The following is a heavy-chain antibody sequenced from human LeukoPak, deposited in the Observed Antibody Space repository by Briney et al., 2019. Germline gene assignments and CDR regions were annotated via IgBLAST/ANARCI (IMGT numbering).Heavy chain of an antibody. J-gene: IGHJ5*02. Sequence: SQTLSLTCAISGDSVSSNSAAWNWIRQSPLRGLEWLGRTYYRSKWYNDYAVSVKSRITINPDTSKNQLSLQLNSVTPEDTAMYYCARGLEMATTELDPWGQGALVTVSS. V-gene: IGHV6-1*01. D-gene: IGHD5-24*01. CDR1: GDSVSSNSAA. CDR2: TYYRSKWYN. CDR3: ARGLEMATTELDP.